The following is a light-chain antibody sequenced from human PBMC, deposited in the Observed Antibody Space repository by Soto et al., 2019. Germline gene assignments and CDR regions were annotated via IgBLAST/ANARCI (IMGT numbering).Light chain of an antibody. CDR2: RVS. CDR1: QSVSNRY. Sequence: EIVLTQSPGTLSLSPGEGATLSCRASQSVSNRYFAWYQQKPGQAPRLLIYRVSSRATGIPDRFRGSGSGKDLPLTISRLEPEDFAVYYCQQYGNVPITFGGGTKVDI. J-gene: IGKJ4*01. CDR3: QQYGNVPIT. V-gene: IGKV3-20*01.